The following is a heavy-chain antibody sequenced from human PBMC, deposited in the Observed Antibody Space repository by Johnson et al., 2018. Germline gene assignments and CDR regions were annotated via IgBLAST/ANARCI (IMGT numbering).Heavy chain of an antibody. CDR1: GFIFSTFA. D-gene: IGHD6-19*01. J-gene: IGHJ3*02. V-gene: IGHV3-30-3*01. CDR3: ARDFLGVAGSAFDI. CDR2: LSYDGGKK. Sequence: VQLVESGGGVVQPGRSLTLSCTASGFIFSTFAMHWVRQAPGKGLEWRAVLSYDGGKKYYADSGKGRVTITRYNVKNTLYLQMDSLRTEDTAVYYCARDFLGVAGSAFDIWGQGTLVTVSS.